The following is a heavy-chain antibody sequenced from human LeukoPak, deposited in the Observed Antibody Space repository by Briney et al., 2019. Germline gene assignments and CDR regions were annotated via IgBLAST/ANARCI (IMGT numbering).Heavy chain of an antibody. D-gene: IGHD6-13*01. CDR3: ARDLVPTREQLAPAY. CDR2: ISAYNGNS. Sequence: GASVKVSCKASGYTFTSYGISRVRQAPGQELEWMGWISAYNGNSNYAQKLQGRVTMTTDTSTSTAYMELKSLRSDDTAVYYCARDLVPTREQLAPAYWGQGTLVTVSS. V-gene: IGHV1-18*01. J-gene: IGHJ4*02. CDR1: GYTFTSYG.